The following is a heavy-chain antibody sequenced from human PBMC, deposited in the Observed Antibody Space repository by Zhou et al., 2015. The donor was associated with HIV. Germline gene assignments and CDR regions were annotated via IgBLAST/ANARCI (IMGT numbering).Heavy chain of an antibody. CDR3: ARSQFYHDSRGFSFDS. Sequence: QVQLVQSGAAVKRPGSSVVVSCKPSGGTFTSYGISWVRQAPGQGLEWMGRIIPILGTTKYAQKFQDRVTITADKSTTTAYMDLTTLRLEDTAVYYCARSQFYHDSRGFSFDSWGQGTLVTVSS. J-gene: IGHJ4*02. D-gene: IGHD3-22*01. CDR2: IIPILGTT. CDR1: GGTFTSYG. V-gene: IGHV1-69*08.